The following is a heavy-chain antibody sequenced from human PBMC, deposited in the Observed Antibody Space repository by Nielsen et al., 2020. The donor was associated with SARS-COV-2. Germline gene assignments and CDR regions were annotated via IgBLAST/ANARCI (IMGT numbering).Heavy chain of an antibody. J-gene: IGHJ2*01. CDR2: ISSEGSNE. V-gene: IGHV3-30*18. D-gene: IGHD5-18*01. Sequence: GGSLRLSCAASGFTFSSYDMHWVRQAPGKGLEWVALISSEGSNEFYADSVKGRFTISRDNPKSTLYLHMNSLRTEDTALYYCAKTRVDVAMGRQWYIDLWGRGTLVTVSS. CDR3: AKTRVDVAMGRQWYIDL. CDR1: GFTFSSYD.